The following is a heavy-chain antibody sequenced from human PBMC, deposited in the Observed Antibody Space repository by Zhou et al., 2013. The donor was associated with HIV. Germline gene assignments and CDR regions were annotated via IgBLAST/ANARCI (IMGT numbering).Heavy chain of an antibody. Sequence: QVQLVQSGAEVKKPGASVTVSCKASGYTFSTYGINWVRQAPGQGLEWMGWINTYNRNTKYSQKVQDRVTMTTDTSKNTAYMELRSLRSDDTAVYYCARDTAWGYFDYWGQGTLVTVSP. CDR3: ARDTAWGYFDY. J-gene: IGHJ4*02. CDR1: GYTFSTYG. CDR2: INTYNRNT. V-gene: IGHV1-18*01. D-gene: IGHD2-21*02.